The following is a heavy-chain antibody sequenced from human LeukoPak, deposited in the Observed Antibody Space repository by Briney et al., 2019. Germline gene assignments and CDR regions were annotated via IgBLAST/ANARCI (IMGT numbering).Heavy chain of an antibody. V-gene: IGHV3-53*01. D-gene: IGHD5-18*01. CDR3: AKDRIQLWPYIGLFDY. CDR1: GFTVSRNY. Sequence: GGSLRLSCAASGFTVSRNYMSWVRQAPGKGLEWVSFIYSGAATFYADSVKGRFTISRDNSKNTLYLQMNSLRAEDTAVYYCAKDRIQLWPYIGLFDYWGQGTLVTVSS. CDR2: IYSGAAT. J-gene: IGHJ4*02.